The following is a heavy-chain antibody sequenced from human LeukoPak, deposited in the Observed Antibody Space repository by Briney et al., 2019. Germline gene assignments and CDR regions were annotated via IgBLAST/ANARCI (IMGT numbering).Heavy chain of an antibody. CDR2: IYYSGST. D-gene: IGHD2-8*01. CDR1: GYSISSGYY. J-gene: IGHJ3*02. CDR3: AHDGVDAFDI. V-gene: IGHV4-38-2*02. Sequence: SETLSLTCTVSGYSISSGYYWGWIRQPPGKGLEWIGSIYYSGSTYYNPSLKSRVTISVDTSKNQFSLKLSSVTAADTAVYYCAHDGVDAFDIWGQGTMVTVSS.